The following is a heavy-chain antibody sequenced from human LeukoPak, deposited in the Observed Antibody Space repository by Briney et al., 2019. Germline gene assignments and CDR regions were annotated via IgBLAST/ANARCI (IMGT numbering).Heavy chain of an antibody. CDR2: IDFDGSTI. D-gene: IGHD2-8*01. V-gene: IGHV3-74*01. Sequence: GGSLRLSCAASGFTFSTYWMHWVRQAPGKGLEWVSRIDFDGSTINYANSVKDRFTISRDNAKNTLYLQMNYLRVEDSAVYYCTRVYHWGPGDYWGQGTLVTVSS. J-gene: IGHJ4*02. CDR1: GFTFSTYW. CDR3: TRVYHWGPGDY.